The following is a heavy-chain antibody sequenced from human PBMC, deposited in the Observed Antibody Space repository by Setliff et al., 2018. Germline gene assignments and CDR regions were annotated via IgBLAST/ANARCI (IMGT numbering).Heavy chain of an antibody. CDR3: ARVQKTYYYDSSGYYPYYFDY. D-gene: IGHD3-22*01. CDR2: IKQDGSEK. Sequence: GGSLRLSCAASGFTFSSYWMSWVRQAPGKGLEWVANIKQDGSEKYYVDSVKGRFTIPRDNAKNSLYLQMNSLRAEDTAVYYCARVQKTYYYDSSGYYPYYFDYWGQGTLVTVSS. V-gene: IGHV3-7*01. J-gene: IGHJ4*02. CDR1: GFTFSSYW.